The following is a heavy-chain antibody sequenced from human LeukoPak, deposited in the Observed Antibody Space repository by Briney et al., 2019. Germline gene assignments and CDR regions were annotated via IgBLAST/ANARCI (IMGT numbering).Heavy chain of an antibody. J-gene: IGHJ3*02. D-gene: IGHD3-3*01. CDR3: ARENVLRFLEWFPPGAFDI. Sequence: SETLSLTCTVSGGSISSYYWSWIRQPPGKGLEWIGYIYYSGSTNYNPSLKSRVTISVDTSKNQFSLKLSSVTAADTAVYYCARENVLRFLEWFPPGAFDIWGQGTMVTVSS. CDR1: GGSISSYY. V-gene: IGHV4-59*12. CDR2: IYYSGST.